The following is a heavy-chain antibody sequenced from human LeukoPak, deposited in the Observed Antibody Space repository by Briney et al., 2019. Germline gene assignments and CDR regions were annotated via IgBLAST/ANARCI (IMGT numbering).Heavy chain of an antibody. J-gene: IGHJ5*02. CDR3: ARDLLVPAAIENWFDP. V-gene: IGHV4-34*01. D-gene: IGHD2-2*01. CDR1: GGSFSGYY. CDR2: INHSGST. Sequence: SETLSLTCAVYGGSFSGYYWSWIRQPPGKGLEWIWEINHSGSTNYKPSLKSRVTISVDTSKHQFSLQLSSVTAADTAVYYCARDLLVPAAIENWFDPWGQGTLVTVSS.